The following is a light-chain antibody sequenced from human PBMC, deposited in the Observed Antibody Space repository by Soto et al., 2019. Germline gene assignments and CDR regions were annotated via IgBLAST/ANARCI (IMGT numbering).Light chain of an antibody. CDR2: GAS. J-gene: IGKJ1*01. CDR1: QSVSSN. V-gene: IGKV3-20*01. Sequence: DILMAQSPSTLSVSPGGRATLSCRASQSVSSNLAWYQQKPGQAPRLLIYGASSRATGIPDRFSGSGSGTDFTLSISRLEPEDFAVFYCHQYGSSSWTFGQGTKVDIK. CDR3: HQYGSSSWT.